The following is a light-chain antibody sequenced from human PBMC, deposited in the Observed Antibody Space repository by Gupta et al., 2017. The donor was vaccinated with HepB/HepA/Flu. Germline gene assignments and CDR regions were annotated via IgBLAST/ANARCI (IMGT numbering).Light chain of an antibody. Sequence: TQMTPSPSSLSASVGDRVTITCRASQSISSYLNWYQQKPGKAPNLLIYAASNLQSGAPSRFSGGGYGTDFTLTISSLQPEDFATYYCQQSHSLPQTFGQGTKLEIK. CDR1: QSISSY. CDR3: QQSHSLPQT. J-gene: IGKJ2*01. V-gene: IGKV1-39*01. CDR2: AAS.